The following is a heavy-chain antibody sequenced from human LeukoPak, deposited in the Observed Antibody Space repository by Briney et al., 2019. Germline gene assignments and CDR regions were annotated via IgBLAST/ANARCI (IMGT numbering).Heavy chain of an antibody. J-gene: IGHJ4*02. CDR2: ISGSGGST. CDR3: AKGPGGQYDY. CDR1: GFIVSSNY. Sequence: GGSLRLSCAASGFIVSSNYVTWVRQAPGKGLEWVSAISGSGGSTYYADSVKGRFTISRDNSKNTLYLQMNSLRAEDTAVYYCAKGPGGQYDYWGQGTLVTISS. V-gene: IGHV3-23*01. D-gene: IGHD3-16*01.